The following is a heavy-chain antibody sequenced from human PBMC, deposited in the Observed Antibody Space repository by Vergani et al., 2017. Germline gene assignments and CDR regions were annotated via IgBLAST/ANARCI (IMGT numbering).Heavy chain of an antibody. J-gene: IGHJ4*02. D-gene: IGHD3-3*01. V-gene: IGHV3-43D*04. CDR2: ISWDGGST. Sequence: EVQLVESGGVVVQPGGSLRLSCAASGFTFDDYAMHWVRQAPGKGLEWVSLISWDGGSTYYADSVKGRFTISRDNSKNSLYLQMNSLRAEDTALYYCAKDNGGIDFWSGYFDYWGQGTLVTVSS. CDR3: AKDNGGIDFWSGYFDY. CDR1: GFTFDDYA.